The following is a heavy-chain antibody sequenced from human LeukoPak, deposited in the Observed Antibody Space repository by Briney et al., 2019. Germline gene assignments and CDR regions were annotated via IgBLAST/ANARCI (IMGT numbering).Heavy chain of an antibody. CDR1: GGTFSSYA. J-gene: IGHJ6*03. CDR2: INPSGGST. D-gene: IGHD5-24*01. CDR3: ARGPSATLVYYMDV. Sequence: ASVKVSCKASGGTFSSYAISWVRQAPGQGLEWMGIINPSGGSTSYAQKFQGRVTMTRDMSTSTVYMELSSLRSEDTAVYYCARGPSATLVYYMDVWGKGTTVTVSS. V-gene: IGHV1-46*01.